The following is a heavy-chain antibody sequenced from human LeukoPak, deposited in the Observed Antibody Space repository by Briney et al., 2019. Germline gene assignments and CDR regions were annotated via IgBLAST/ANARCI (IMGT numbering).Heavy chain of an antibody. CDR3: ARDYDFWSGYVDY. CDR2: ISSSSSYI. V-gene: IGHV3-21*01. D-gene: IGHD3-3*01. Sequence: GGSLRLSCAASGFTFSSYGMNWVRQAPGKGLEWVSSISSSSSYIYYADSVKGRFTISRDNAKNSLYLQMNSLRAEDTAVYYCARDYDFWSGYVDYWGQGTLVTVSS. J-gene: IGHJ4*02. CDR1: GFTFSSYG.